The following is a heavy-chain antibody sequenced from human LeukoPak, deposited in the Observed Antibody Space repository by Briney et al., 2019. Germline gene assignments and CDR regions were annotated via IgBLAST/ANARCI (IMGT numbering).Heavy chain of an antibody. CDR3: ARQEYCSGGSCYTWFDP. D-gene: IGHD2-15*01. CDR2: IYPGDSDT. Sequence: GESLKISCKASGYSFTSYWIAWVRQMPGKGLECMGIIYPGDSDTRYSPSFQGQVTISADKSINTAYLQWSSLKASDTAMYYCARQEYCSGGSCYTWFDPWGQGTLVTVSS. V-gene: IGHV5-51*01. CDR1: GYSFTSYW. J-gene: IGHJ5*02.